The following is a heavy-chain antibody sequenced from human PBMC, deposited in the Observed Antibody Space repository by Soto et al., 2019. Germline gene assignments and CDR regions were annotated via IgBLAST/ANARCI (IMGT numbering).Heavy chain of an antibody. V-gene: IGHV3-30*18. CDR2: ISYDGSNK. Sequence: GGSLRLSCAASGFTFSSYGMHWVRQAPGKGLEWVAVISYDGSNKYYADSVKGRFTISRDNSKNTLYLQMNSLRAEDTAVYYCAKDSSRPYYFDYWGQGTLVTVSS. CDR1: GFTFSSYG. J-gene: IGHJ4*02. CDR3: AKDSSRPYYFDY.